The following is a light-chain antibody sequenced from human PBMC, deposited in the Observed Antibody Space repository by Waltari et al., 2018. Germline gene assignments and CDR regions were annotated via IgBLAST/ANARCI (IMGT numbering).Light chain of an antibody. CDR3: LQGKRFPFT. CDR2: AAS. CDR1: QDIMSW. J-gene: IGKJ4*01. Sequence: DIQMTQSPSSVSASVGDRVTITCRASQDIMSWLAWYQQKPGKARRLLIYAASTLQSWVPSRFGGSGSGTDFTLTISSLQPEDFATYFCLQGKRFPFTFGGGTNLEIK. V-gene: IGKV1-12*01.